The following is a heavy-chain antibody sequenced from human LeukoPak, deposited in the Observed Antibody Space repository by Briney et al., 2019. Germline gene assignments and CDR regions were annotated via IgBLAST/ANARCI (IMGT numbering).Heavy chain of an antibody. D-gene: IGHD3-3*01. V-gene: IGHV3-11*01. CDR1: GFSISDYY. CDR2: ISSSGNDI. Sequence: GGSLRLSCAASGFSISDYYMSWIRQVPGKGLAWISYISSSGNDINYADSVKGRFSLSRDTAKNSLYLQMNNLRAEDMAVYYCVRESKVGFLEWLLEYWGQETLVTVSS. CDR3: VRESKVGFLEWLLEY. J-gene: IGHJ4*02.